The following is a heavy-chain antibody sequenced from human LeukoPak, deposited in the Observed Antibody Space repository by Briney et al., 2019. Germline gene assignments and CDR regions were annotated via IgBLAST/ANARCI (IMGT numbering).Heavy chain of an antibody. V-gene: IGHV3-23*01. CDR1: GFTFSSYA. D-gene: IGHD2-2*01. J-gene: IGHJ4*02. CDR2: ISGSGGST. CDR3: ARIVVIPAATRGGDY. Sequence: GGSLRLSCAASGFTFSSYAMSWVRQAPGKGLEWVSAISGSGGSTYYADSVKGRFTISRDNSKNTLYLQMNSLRAEDTAVYYCARIVVIPAATRGGDYWGQGTLVTVSS.